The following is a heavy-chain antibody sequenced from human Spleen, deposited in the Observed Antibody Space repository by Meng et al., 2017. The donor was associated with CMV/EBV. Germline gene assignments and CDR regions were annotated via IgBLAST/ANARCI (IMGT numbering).Heavy chain of an antibody. V-gene: IGHV3-23*01. CDR2: ISGSGGST. D-gene: IGHD2-21*01. Sequence: GESLKISCAASGFTVSSNYMSWVRQAPGKGLEWVSAISGSGGSTYYADSVKGRFTSSRDNSKNTLYLQMNSLRAEDTAIYYCAREFSASFHHWGQGALVTVSS. J-gene: IGHJ1*01. CDR1: GFTVSSNY. CDR3: AREFSASFHH.